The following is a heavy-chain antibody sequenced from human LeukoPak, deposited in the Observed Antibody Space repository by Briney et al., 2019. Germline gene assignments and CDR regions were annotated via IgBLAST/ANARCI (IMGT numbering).Heavy chain of an antibody. Sequence: GGSLRLSCAASGFTFSSYWMSWVRQAPGKGLEWVSYISSSSSTIYYADSVKGRFTISRDNAKNSLYLQMNSLRAEGTAVYYCAKTYYYDSGNYWGQGTLVTVSS. CDR2: ISSSSSTI. CDR1: GFTFSSYW. J-gene: IGHJ4*02. CDR3: AKTYYYDSGNY. V-gene: IGHV3-48*01. D-gene: IGHD3-10*01.